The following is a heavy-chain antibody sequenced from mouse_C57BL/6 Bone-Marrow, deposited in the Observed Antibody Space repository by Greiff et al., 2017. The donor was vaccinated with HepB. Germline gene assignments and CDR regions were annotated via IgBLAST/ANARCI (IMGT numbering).Heavy chain of an antibody. CDR3: ARDRNYHFDY. J-gene: IGHJ2*01. CDR2: ISDGGSYT. Sequence: EVQLKESGGGLVKPGGSLKLSCAASGFTFSSYAMSWVRQTPEKRLEWVATISDGGSYTYYPDNVKGRFTISRDNAKNNLYLQMSHLKSEDTAMYYCARDRNYHFDYWGQGTTLTVSS. CDR1: GFTFSSYA. V-gene: IGHV5-4*01. D-gene: IGHD1-1*01.